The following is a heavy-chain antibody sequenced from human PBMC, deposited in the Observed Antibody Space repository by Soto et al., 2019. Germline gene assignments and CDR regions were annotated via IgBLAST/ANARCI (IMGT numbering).Heavy chain of an antibody. J-gene: IGHJ6*02. CDR2: ISAYNGNT. Sequence: QVQLVQSGAEVKKPGASVKVSCKASGYTFTSYGISWVRQAPGQGLEWMGWISAYNGNTNYAQKRQGRVTMTTDTSTSTAYMELRSLRSDDTAVYYCARGGGGSTSCQRCRYYSYGMDVWGQGTTVTVSS. CDR1: GYTFTSYG. CDR3: ARGGGGSTSCQRCRYYSYGMDV. V-gene: IGHV1-18*01. D-gene: IGHD2-2*01.